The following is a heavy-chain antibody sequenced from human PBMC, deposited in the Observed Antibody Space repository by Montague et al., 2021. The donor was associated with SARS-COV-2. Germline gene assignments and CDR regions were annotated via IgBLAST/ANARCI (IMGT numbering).Heavy chain of an antibody. V-gene: IGHV4-59*13. CDR1: GGSISSYY. CDR3: ARIEYNWIDWFDH. J-gene: IGHJ5*02. CDR2: IYYTGIT. D-gene: IGHD1-20*01. Sequence: SETLSLTCSFSGGSISSYYWSWIRQPPGKRLEWFGYIYYTGITTXXPSXKSRVTISVDMSKNQFSLQLTSVTAADSAVYYCARIEYNWIDWFDHWGQGTLVTVSS.